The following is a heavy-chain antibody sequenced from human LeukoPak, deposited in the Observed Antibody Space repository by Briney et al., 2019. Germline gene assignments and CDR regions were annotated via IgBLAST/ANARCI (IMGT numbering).Heavy chain of an antibody. Sequence: PGGSLRLSCAASGFTFSSYAMSFLRRAPGKGLEWVAVIWYDGSNKYYADSVKGRFTISRDNSKNTLYLQMNSLRAEDTAVYYCARTTSIAARGGAFDIWGQGTMVTVSS. CDR1: GFTFSSYA. CDR2: IWYDGSNK. CDR3: ARTTSIAARGGAFDI. D-gene: IGHD6-6*01. J-gene: IGHJ3*02. V-gene: IGHV3-33*08.